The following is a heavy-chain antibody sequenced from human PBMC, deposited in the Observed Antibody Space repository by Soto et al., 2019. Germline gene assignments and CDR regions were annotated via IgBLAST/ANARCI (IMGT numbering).Heavy chain of an antibody. D-gene: IGHD2-2*01. CDR3: ARGTAYCISTSCSNWFDP. J-gene: IGHJ5*02. CDR1: GGSISSGGYS. CDR2: IYHSGST. V-gene: IGHV4-30-2*01. Sequence: SETLSLTCAVSGGSISSGGYSWSWIRQPPGKGLEWIGYIYHSGSTYYNPSLKSRVTISVDRSKNQFSLKLSSVTAADTAVYYCARGTAYCISTSCSNWFDPWGQGTLVTVSS.